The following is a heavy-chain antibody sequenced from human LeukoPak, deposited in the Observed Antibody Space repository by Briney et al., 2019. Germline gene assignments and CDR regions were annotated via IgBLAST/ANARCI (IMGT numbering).Heavy chain of an antibody. Sequence: SETLSLTCAVYGGSFSGYYWSWLRQPPGKGVEWLGEINHSGSTNYNPSLKSRVTISVDTSKNQFSLKLSSVTAADTAVYYCASTYIVAPGYWGQGTLVTVSS. D-gene: IGHD2-15*01. V-gene: IGHV4-34*01. CDR1: GGSFSGYY. J-gene: IGHJ4*02. CDR2: INHSGST. CDR3: ASTYIVAPGY.